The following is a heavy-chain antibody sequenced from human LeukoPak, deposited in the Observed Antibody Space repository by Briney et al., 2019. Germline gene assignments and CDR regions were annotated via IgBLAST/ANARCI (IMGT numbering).Heavy chain of an antibody. CDR1: GGXISSYY. V-gene: IGHV4-59*01. Sequence: SETLSLTCTVSGGXISSYYWSWIRQPPGQGREWIGNIYHSGSTNYNPSLKSRVTISADKSKDQFSLNLISVTAADTAVYYCARYNWNFGLDPWGQGTLVTVSS. J-gene: IGHJ5*02. D-gene: IGHD1-7*01. CDR3: ARYNWNFGLDP. CDR2: IYHSGST.